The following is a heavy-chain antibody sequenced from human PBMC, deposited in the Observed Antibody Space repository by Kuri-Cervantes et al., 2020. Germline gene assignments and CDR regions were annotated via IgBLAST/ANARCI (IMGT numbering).Heavy chain of an antibody. CDR3: ARGVRVGATGWDFDY. CDR2: TRNKANSYTT. D-gene: IGHD1-26*01. Sequence: GESLKISCAASGFTFSDHYMDWVRQAPGKGLEWVGRTRNKANSYTTEYAASVKGRFTISRDDSKNSLCLQMNSLKTEDTAVYYCARGVRVGATGWDFDYWGQGTLVTVSS. CDR1: GFTFSDHY. V-gene: IGHV3-72*01. J-gene: IGHJ4*02.